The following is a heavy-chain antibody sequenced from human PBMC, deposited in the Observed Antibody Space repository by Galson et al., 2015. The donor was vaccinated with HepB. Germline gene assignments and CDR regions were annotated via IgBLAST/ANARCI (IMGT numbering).Heavy chain of an antibody. D-gene: IGHD6-13*01. Sequence: SLRLSCAASGFTFSNYAMHWVRQAPGKGLEWVAFISYDGSNKYYADSVKGRFTISRDNSKNTLYLQMNSLRAEDTAMYYCARDPVIAAAGTYYFDYWGQGTLVTVSS. CDR2: ISYDGSNK. CDR1: GFTFSNYA. V-gene: IGHV3-30-3*01. CDR3: ARDPVIAAAGTYYFDY. J-gene: IGHJ4*02.